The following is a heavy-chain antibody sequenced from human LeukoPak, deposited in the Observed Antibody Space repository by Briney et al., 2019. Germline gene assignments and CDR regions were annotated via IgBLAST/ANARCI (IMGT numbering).Heavy chain of an antibody. CDR1: GFTSNSVA. J-gene: IGHJ5*02. D-gene: IGHD6-19*01. CDR2: INVRGDAT. Sequence: GGSLRLSCAASGFTSNSVAFTSVRQAPGRGLEWVSAINVRGDATFYAESVRGRFTISRDNSKNTLYLQMNSLGAEDTALYYCAKDYRYGSAWGPGTLVVVSS. CDR3: AKDYRYGSA. V-gene: IGHV3-23*01.